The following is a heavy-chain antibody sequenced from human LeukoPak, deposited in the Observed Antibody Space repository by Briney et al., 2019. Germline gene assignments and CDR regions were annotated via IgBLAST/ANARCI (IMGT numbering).Heavy chain of an antibody. CDR3: ARDSRDPSLWFGELLSPLDC. CDR1: GGSVNSYY. D-gene: IGHD3-10*01. CDR2: FYTSGST. V-gene: IGHV4-4*07. J-gene: IGHJ4*02. Sequence: PSETLSLTCSVSGGSVNSYYWSWIRQPAGKGLKWIGRFYTSGSTDYNPSLKSRLTMSVDTSKNQFSLNLSSVTAADTAVYYCARDSRDPSLWFGELLSPLDCWGQGTLVTVSS.